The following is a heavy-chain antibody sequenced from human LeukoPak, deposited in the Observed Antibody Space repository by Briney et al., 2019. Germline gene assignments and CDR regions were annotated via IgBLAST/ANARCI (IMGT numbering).Heavy chain of an antibody. Sequence: GGSLRLSCAASGFGMHWVRQAPGKGLEWVAIIWYDGSNKYYSDSVKGRFTISRDNSKNTLYLQMNSLRAEDTAVYYCARGLMGEDNYWGQGTLVTVSS. CDR2: IWYDGSNK. J-gene: IGHJ4*02. V-gene: IGHV3-33*01. CDR1: GFG. CDR3: ARGLMGEDNY. D-gene: IGHD1-26*01.